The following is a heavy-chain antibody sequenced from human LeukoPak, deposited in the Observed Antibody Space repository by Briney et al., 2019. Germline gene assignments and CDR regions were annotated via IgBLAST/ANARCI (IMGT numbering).Heavy chain of an antibody. CDR3: ARRVGQQLAYYFDY. Sequence: SETLSLTCAVYGGSFSGYYWSWIRQPPGKGLEWIGEINHSGSTNYNPSLKSRVTISVDTSKNQFSLKLSSVTAADTAVYYCARRVGQQLAYYFDYWGQGTLVTVSS. D-gene: IGHD6-13*01. J-gene: IGHJ4*02. CDR2: INHSGST. V-gene: IGHV4-34*01. CDR1: GGSFSGYY.